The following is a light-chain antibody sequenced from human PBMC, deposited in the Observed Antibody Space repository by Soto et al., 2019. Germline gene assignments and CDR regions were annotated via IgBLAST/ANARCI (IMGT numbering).Light chain of an antibody. V-gene: IGLV1-47*01. CDR3: AAWDDSLSGWV. Sequence: QSVLTQPPSASGTPGQRVTISCSGSSSNIGSNYGYWYQQLPGTAPKLLIYKNNQRPSGVPDRFSGSKSGTSASLAISGLRSEDEADYYCAAWDDSLSGWVFGGGTKLT. CDR2: KNN. J-gene: IGLJ3*02. CDR1: SSNIGSNY.